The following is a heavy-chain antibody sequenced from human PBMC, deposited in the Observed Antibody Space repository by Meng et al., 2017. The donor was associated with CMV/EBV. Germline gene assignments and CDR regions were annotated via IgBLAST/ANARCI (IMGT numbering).Heavy chain of an antibody. CDR3: LSLELKSIAAAGGGWFDP. V-gene: IGHV3-38-3*01. Sequence: GGSLRLSCAASGFTVSSNEMSWVRQAPGKGLEWVSSISGGSTYYADSRKGRFTISRDNSKNTLHLQMNSLRAEDTAVYRILSLELKSIAAAGGGWFDPWGQGTLVTVSS. D-gene: IGHD6-13*01. J-gene: IGHJ5*02. CDR1: GFTVSSNE. CDR2: ISGGST.